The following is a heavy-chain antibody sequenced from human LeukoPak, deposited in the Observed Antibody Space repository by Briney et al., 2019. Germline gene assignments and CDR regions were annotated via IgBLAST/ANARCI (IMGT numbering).Heavy chain of an antibody. CDR1: GLAFSSYS. V-gene: IGHV3-30*04. J-gene: IGHJ4*02. Sequence: GGSLRLSCVASGLAFSSYSMHWVRQAPGKGLEWVGVISYDGSDEYYTDSVKGRFTISRDNSKNSVYLQMNSLRADDTAVYYCARDFTPEWFDIHWGQGTLVTVS. D-gene: IGHD3-3*01. CDR3: ARDFTPEWFDIH. CDR2: ISYDGSDE.